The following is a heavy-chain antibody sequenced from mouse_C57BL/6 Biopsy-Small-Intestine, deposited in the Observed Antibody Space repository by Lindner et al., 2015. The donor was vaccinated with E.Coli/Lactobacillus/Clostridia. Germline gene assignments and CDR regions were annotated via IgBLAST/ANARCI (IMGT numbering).Heavy chain of an antibody. Sequence: VQLQESGTELMKPGASVKLSCKATGYTFTGYWIEWVKQRPGHGLEWIGEILPGSGRTNSNEKFKGKATLTADTSSNTAYMQLSSLTTEDSATYYCARSGYEDYWGQGSTLTVSS. CDR2: ILPGSGRT. D-gene: IGHD2-3*01. V-gene: IGHV1-9*01. CDR1: GYTFTGYW. J-gene: IGHJ2*01. CDR3: ARSGYEDY.